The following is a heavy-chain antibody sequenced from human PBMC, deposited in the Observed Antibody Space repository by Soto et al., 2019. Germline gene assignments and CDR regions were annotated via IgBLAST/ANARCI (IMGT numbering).Heavy chain of an antibody. Sequence: SETLSLTCTVSGGSISSGDYYWSWIRQPPGKGLEWIGYIYYSGSTYYNPSLKSRVTISVDTSKNQFSLKLSSVTAADTAVYYCARDREFSKNTWAFDIWGQGTMVTVSS. CDR2: IYYSGST. D-gene: IGHD3-3*01. J-gene: IGHJ3*02. CDR1: GGSISSGDYY. V-gene: IGHV4-30-4*01. CDR3: ARDREFSKNTWAFDI.